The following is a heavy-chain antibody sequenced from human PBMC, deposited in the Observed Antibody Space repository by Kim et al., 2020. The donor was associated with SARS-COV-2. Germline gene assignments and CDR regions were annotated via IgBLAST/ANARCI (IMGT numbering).Heavy chain of an antibody. Sequence: ASVKVSCKASGYTFTSYAMNWVRQAPGQGLEWMGWINTNTGNPTYAQGFTGRFVFSLDTSVSTAYLQISSPKAEDTAVYYCARGEALYSGSSWELDYWGQGTLVTVSS. CDR1: GYTFTSYA. CDR2: INTNTGNP. D-gene: IGHD6-13*01. V-gene: IGHV7-4-1*02. CDR3: ARGEALYSGSSWELDY. J-gene: IGHJ4*02.